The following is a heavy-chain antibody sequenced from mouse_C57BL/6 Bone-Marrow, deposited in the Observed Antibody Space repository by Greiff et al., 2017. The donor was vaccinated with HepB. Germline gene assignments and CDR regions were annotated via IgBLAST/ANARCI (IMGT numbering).Heavy chain of an antibody. CDR3: ARRGSSHWYFDV. CDR2: IYPRSGNT. D-gene: IGHD1-1*01. V-gene: IGHV1-81*01. Sequence: QVQLKESGAELARPGASVKLSCKASGYTFTSYGISWVKQRTGQGLEWIGEIYPRSGNTYYNEKFKGKATLTADKSSSTAYMELRSLTSEDSAVYFCARRGSSHWYFDVWGTGTTVTVSS. J-gene: IGHJ1*03. CDR1: GYTFTSYG.